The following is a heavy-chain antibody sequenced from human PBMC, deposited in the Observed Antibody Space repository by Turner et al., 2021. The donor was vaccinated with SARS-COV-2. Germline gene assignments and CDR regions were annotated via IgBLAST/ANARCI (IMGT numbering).Heavy chain of an antibody. CDR3: ARAAQLTVWFDP. D-gene: IGHD3-9*01. V-gene: IGHV1-2*02. Sequence: QVQLVQSGAEVQKPGASVKVSCTASGYTFTAFYITWVRQAPGLGPEWMGYINPNNGVTHYGQKFQGRVTMTRDTSIDTAYLDVISLDSDDTAVYHCARAAQLTVWFDPWGQGALVTVSS. J-gene: IGHJ5*02. CDR2: INPNNGVT. CDR1: GYTFTAFY.